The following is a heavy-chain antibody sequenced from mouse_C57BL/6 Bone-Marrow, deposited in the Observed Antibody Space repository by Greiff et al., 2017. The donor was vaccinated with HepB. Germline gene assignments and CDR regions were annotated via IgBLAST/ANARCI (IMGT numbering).Heavy chain of an antibody. CDR2: IDPETGGT. CDR3: TRRRVWGHWYFDV. Sequence: QVQLQQSGAELVRPGASVTLSCKASGYTFTDYEMHWVKQTPVHGLEWIGAIDPETGGTAYNQKFKGKSILTADKASSTAYMELRSLTSEDSAVYYCTRRRVWGHWYFDVWGTGTTVTVSS. D-gene: IGHD4-1*01. V-gene: IGHV1-15*01. J-gene: IGHJ1*03. CDR1: GYTFTDYE.